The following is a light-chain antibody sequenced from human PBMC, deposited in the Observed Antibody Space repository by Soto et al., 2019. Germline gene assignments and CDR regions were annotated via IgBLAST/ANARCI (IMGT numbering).Light chain of an antibody. Sequence: DIQMTQSPSTLSASVRDRVTITCRASQTISSWLAWFQQRPGRAPKFLIYKASSLKNGVPLRFSGSGSGTDFTLTISSLQPEDFATYYCQQSYSTRWTFGQGTKVDIK. CDR3: QQSYSTRWT. CDR2: KAS. V-gene: IGKV1-5*03. CDR1: QTISSW. J-gene: IGKJ1*01.